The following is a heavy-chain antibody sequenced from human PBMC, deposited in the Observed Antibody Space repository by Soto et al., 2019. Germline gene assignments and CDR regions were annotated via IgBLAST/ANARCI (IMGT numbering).Heavy chain of an antibody. Sequence: SETLCLSCAVYGGSFSDHYWSWIRQPPGKGLEWIGEISHRGSTNYSPSLKSRVTISVDTSKNQFSLKMSSVTAADTAVYYCANMHNWNDGVRLLDCWGQGTLVTVSS. CDR3: ANMHNWNDGVRLLDC. D-gene: IGHD1-20*01. V-gene: IGHV4-34*01. J-gene: IGHJ4*02. CDR2: ISHRGST. CDR1: GGSFSDHY.